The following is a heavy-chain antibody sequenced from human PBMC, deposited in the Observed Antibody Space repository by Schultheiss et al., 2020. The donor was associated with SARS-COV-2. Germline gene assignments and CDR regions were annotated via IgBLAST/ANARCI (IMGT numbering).Heavy chain of an antibody. CDR2: INSDGSST. Sequence: GESLKISCAASGFTFSSYWMHWVRQAPGKGLVWVSRINSDGSSTSYADSVKGRFTISRDNAKNTLYLQMNSLRAEDTAVYYCARAGYDYVWGSYHLFDYWGQGTLVTVSS. CDR1: GFTFSSYW. V-gene: IGHV3-74*01. D-gene: IGHD3-16*02. J-gene: IGHJ4*02. CDR3: ARAGYDYVWGSYHLFDY.